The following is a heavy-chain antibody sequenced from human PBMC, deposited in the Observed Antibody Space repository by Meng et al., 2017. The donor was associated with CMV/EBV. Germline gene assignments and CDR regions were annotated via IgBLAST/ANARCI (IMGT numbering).Heavy chain of an antibody. J-gene: IGHJ4*02. CDR2: IKKDGSEK. CDR1: GLTISNYW. D-gene: IGHD4-17*01. Sequence: YLVESWGGFVQPGGSLRLSCAASGLTISNYWMSWVRQAPGKGLEWVANIKKDGSEKYYVDSVKGRFSISRDNADNSLYLQMNNLRAEDTAVYYCRLGHYSQDWGQGTLVTVSS. V-gene: IGHV3-7*02. CDR3: RLGHYSQD.